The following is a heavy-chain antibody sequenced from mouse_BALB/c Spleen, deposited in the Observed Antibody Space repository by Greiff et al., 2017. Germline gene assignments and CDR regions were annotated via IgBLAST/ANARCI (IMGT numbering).Heavy chain of an antibody. CDR2: ISTYYGDA. Sequence: VQLVESGAELVRPGVSVKISCKGSGYTFTDYAMHWVKQSHAKSLEWIGVISTYYGDASYNQKFKGKATMTVDKSSSTAYMELARLTSEDSAIYYCASYGSSYDIYYAMDYWGQGTSVTVSS. D-gene: IGHD1-1*01. J-gene: IGHJ4*01. CDR3: ASYGSSYDIYYAMDY. V-gene: IGHV1S137*01. CDR1: GYTFTDYA.